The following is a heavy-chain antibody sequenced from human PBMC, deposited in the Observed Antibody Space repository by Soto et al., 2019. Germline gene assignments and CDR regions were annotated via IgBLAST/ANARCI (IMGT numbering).Heavy chain of an antibody. Sequence: QVQLVESGGGVVQPGRSLRLSCAASGFAFSSYVMYWVRQAPGKGLEWVALMSHDGSTKYYADSVKGRFTISRDNSKNPLYLQMNSLRAEDAALYYCARDYSYEGEVFGMDVWGQGTTVIVSS. J-gene: IGHJ6*02. V-gene: IGHV3-30-3*01. CDR2: MSHDGSTK. D-gene: IGHD3-16*01. CDR1: GFAFSSYV. CDR3: ARDYSYEGEVFGMDV.